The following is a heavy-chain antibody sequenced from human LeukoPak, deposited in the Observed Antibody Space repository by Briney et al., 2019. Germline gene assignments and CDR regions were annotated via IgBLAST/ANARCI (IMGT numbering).Heavy chain of an antibody. Sequence: PSETLSLTCAVYGGSFSGYYWSWIRKPPGKGLEWIGEINHSGSTNYNPSLKSRVTISVDTSKNQFSLKLSSVTAADTAVYHCARGLLHCGGDCYYFFDYWGQGTLVTVSS. D-gene: IGHD2-21*02. CDR1: GGSFSGYY. CDR2: INHSGST. CDR3: ARGLLHCGGDCYYFFDY. J-gene: IGHJ4*02. V-gene: IGHV4-34*01.